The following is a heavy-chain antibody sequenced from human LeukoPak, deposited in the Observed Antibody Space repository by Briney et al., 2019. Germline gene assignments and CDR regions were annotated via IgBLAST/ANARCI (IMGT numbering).Heavy chain of an antibody. D-gene: IGHD1-26*01. V-gene: IGHV4-59*01. CDR3: AREVGATHY. J-gene: IGHJ4*02. Sequence: SETLSLTCTVSGGSISSYYWSWIRQSPGKGLEWIGYIYYSGITNYNPSLKNRGTILVDTSKNQFSLELRSVTAADTAVYYCAREVGATHYWGQGTLVTVSS. CDR2: IYYSGIT. CDR1: GGSISSYY.